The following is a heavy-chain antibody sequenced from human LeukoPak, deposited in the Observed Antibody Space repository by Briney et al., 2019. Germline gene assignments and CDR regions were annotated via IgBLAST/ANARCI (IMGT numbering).Heavy chain of an antibody. CDR2: IYYSGST. Sequence: SETLSLTCAVSGGSISSSNWWSWIRQPPGKGLEWIGYIYYSGSTYYNPSLKSRVTISVDKSKNQFSLKLSSVTAADTAVYYCARAAWGGGDNWFDPWGQGTLVTVSP. V-gene: IGHV4-30-4*01. CDR1: GGSISSSNW. CDR3: ARAAWGGGDNWFDP. J-gene: IGHJ5*02. D-gene: IGHD7-27*01.